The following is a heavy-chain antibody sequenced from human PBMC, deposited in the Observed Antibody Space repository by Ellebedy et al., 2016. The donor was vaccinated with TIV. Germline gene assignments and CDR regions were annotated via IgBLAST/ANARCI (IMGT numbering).Heavy chain of an antibody. V-gene: IGHV3-48*01. CDR1: GFTFSRYS. J-gene: IGHJ4*02. CDR3: ARAGNYDQLSPRGGY. D-gene: IGHD3-22*01. CDR2: IGSSSSTI. Sequence: PGGSLRLSCAASGFTFSRYSMNWVRQAPGKGLEWISFIGSSSSTIYYADSGKCRFTLSRDNAKNSLYLQMNSLRAEDTAVYFCARAGNYDQLSPRGGYWGQGTLVTVSS.